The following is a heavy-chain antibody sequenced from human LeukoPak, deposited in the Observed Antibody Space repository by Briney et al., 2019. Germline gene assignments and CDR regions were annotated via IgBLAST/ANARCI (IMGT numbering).Heavy chain of an antibody. D-gene: IGHD3-3*01. CDR1: GGSFSGYY. CDR3: ARHALRFLEWLRIYYFDY. Sequence: SETLSLTCAVYGGSFSGYYWSWIRQPPGKGLEWIGEINHSGSTNYNPSLKSRVTISVDTSKNQFSLKLSSVTAADTAVYYCARHALRFLEWLRIYYFDYWGQGTLVTVSS. CDR2: INHSGST. J-gene: IGHJ4*02. V-gene: IGHV4-34*01.